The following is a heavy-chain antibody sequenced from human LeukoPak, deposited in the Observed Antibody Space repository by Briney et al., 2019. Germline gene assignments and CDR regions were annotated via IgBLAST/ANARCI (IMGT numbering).Heavy chain of an antibody. CDR2: IYYSGST. D-gene: IGHD3-22*01. CDR1: GGSISSYY. V-gene: IGHV4-59*01. Sequence: PSETLSLTCTVSGGSISSYYWSWIRQPPGKGLEWIGYIYYSGSTNYNPSLKSRVTISVDTSKNQFSLKLSSVTAADTAVYYCARGYPPYDSSGYYFDYWGQGTLVTVSS. CDR3: ARGYPPYDSSGYYFDY. J-gene: IGHJ4*02.